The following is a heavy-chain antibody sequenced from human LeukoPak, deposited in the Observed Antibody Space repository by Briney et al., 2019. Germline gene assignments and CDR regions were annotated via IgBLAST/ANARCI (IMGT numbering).Heavy chain of an antibody. D-gene: IGHD3-22*01. CDR2: INSDGSST. CDR3: ARSNPHYSDSSGYLNY. Sequence: PGGSLRLSCAASGFTFSSYWMHWVRQAPGKGLVWVSRINSDGSSTSYADSEKGRITISRDNAKNTLYLQMNSLRAEDTAVYYCARSNPHYSDSSGYLNYWGQGTLVTVSS. CDR1: GFTFSSYW. J-gene: IGHJ4*02. V-gene: IGHV3-74*01.